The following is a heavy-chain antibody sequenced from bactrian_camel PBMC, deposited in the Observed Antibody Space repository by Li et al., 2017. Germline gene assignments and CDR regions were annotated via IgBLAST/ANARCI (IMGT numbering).Heavy chain of an antibody. CDR1: GVTASSGYC. Sequence: QLVESGGGSSQAGGSLVVSCVASGVTASSGYCMGWFRQSPGQEREGVAAVYTGYGNKYYAPSVKGRLTISHDNANNTVYLQLNSLKTEDTAMYYCGPRRDGEPIGYWGRGTQVTVS. CDR3: GPRRDGEPIGY. J-gene: IGHJ6*01. V-gene: IGHV3S28*01. CDR2: VYTGYGNK.